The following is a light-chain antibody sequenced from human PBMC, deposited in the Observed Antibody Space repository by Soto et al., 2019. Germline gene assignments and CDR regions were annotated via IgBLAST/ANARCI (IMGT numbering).Light chain of an antibody. CDR2: GAS. CDR1: QSVSTN. V-gene: IGKV3-15*01. CDR3: QQYKEWPLT. J-gene: IGKJ4*01. Sequence: ETVMTQSPATLSVSPGERATLSCGASQSVSTNLAWYQQKPGQVPRLLIYGASTRAIDIPARFSGSGSGTEFTLTISSLQSEDFAVYYCQQYKEWPLTFGGGTKVEIE.